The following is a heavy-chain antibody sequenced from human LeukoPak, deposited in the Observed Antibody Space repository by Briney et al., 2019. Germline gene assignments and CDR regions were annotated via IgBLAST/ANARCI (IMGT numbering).Heavy chain of an antibody. CDR2: SNHSGST. CDR3: ASRDTATGLD. D-gene: IGHD5-18*01. CDR1: GGSFSGYY. J-gene: IGHJ4*02. V-gene: IGHV4-34*01. Sequence: SETLSLTCAVYGGSFSGYYWSWIRQPPGKGLEWIGESNHSGSTNYNPSLKSRVTISVDTSKNQFSLKLSSVTAADTAVYYCASRDTATGLDWGQGTLVTVSS.